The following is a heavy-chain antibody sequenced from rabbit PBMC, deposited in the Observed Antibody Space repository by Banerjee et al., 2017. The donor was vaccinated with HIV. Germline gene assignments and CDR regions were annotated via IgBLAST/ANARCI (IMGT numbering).Heavy chain of an antibody. D-gene: IGHD8-1*01. CDR1: GLDFSSSYW. J-gene: IGHJ4*01. Sequence: QEQLVEYGGDLVQPEGSLTLTCKASGLDFSSSYWICWVRQAPGKGLEWIACIYTGGSGTTYYASWAKGRFTISKTSSTTVTLQMTSLTAADTATYFCARCGSSPYDYHLRGQGTLVTVS. CDR2: IYTGGSGTT. CDR3: ARCGSSPYDYHL. V-gene: IGHV1S45*01.